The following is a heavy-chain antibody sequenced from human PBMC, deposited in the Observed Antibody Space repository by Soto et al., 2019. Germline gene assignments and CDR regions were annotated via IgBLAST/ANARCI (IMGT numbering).Heavy chain of an antibody. CDR3: ASGGYSGYDFFDY. D-gene: IGHD5-12*01. V-gene: IGHV3-7*01. Sequence: GGSLRLSCAASGFTFSSYWMGWVRQAPGKGLEWVANIKQDGSEKYYVDSVKGRFTISRDNAKNSLYLQMNSLRAEDTAVYYCASGGYSGYDFFDYWGQGTLVTVSS. CDR1: GFTFSSYW. CDR2: IKQDGSEK. J-gene: IGHJ4*02.